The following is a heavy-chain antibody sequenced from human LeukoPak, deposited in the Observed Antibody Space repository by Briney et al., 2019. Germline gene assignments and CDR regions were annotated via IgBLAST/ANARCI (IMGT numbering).Heavy chain of an antibody. D-gene: IGHD3-9*01. CDR3: AKDSASPSYCDILTGYPLGGYGMDV. CDR1: GFTFDDYT. CDR2: ISWDGGST. J-gene: IGHJ6*02. Sequence: GGSLRLSCAASGFTFDDYTMHWVRQAPGKGLEWVSLISWDGGSTYYADSVKGRFTISRDNSKNSLYLQMNSLRTEDTALYYCAKDSASPSYCDILTGYPLGGYGMDVWGQGTTVTVSS. V-gene: IGHV3-43*01.